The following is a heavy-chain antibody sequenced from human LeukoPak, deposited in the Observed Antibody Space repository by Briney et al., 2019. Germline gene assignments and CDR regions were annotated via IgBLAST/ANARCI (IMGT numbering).Heavy chain of an antibody. D-gene: IGHD3-10*01. V-gene: IGHV4-39*01. Sequence: SETLSLTCTVSGGSISSSYYWGWIRQPPGKGLEWIGNIYHSGSTYYNPSLKSRVTISVDTYKNQFSLKLSSVTAADTAVYYCARQDGSGSYYKMRLDYWGQGTLVTVSS. J-gene: IGHJ4*02. CDR2: IYHSGST. CDR3: ARQDGSGSYYKMRLDY. CDR1: GGSISSSYY.